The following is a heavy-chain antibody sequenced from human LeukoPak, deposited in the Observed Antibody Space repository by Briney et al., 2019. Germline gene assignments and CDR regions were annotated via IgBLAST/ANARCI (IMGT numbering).Heavy chain of an antibody. CDR1: GSRFTTYW. D-gene: IGHD3-16*01. CDR2: VYPSDSDT. J-gene: IGHJ4*02. Sequence: GEPLNISCKASGSRFTTYWIGWVRRMPGKGLGWLGIVYPSDSDTRYSPSFQGQVTISADKSISNAYLEWSSLKTSDTAMDYCARAYGSFGYWGQGALVTVSS. V-gene: IGHV5-51*01. CDR3: ARAYGSFGY.